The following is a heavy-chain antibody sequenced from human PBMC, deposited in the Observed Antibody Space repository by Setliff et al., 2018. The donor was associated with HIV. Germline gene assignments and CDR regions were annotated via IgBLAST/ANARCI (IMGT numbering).Heavy chain of an antibody. D-gene: IGHD2-2*01. J-gene: IGHJ5*02. CDR3: AGHVTTVATSRFDP. CDR1: GYSFTSYW. V-gene: IGHV5-51*01. CDR2: IYPGDSDT. Sequence: GESLKISCKGSGYSFTSYWIGWVRQMPGKGLEWMGIIYPGDSDTRYSPSFQGQVTISVDRSISTAYQQWRTLKASDSGMYYCAGHVTTVATSRFDPWGQGTLVTVSS.